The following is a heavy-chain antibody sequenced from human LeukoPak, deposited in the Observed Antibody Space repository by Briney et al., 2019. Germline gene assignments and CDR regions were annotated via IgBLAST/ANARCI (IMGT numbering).Heavy chain of an antibody. CDR3: AREVNLVGATQPYDYYYMDV. CDR2: IYYSGST. Sequence: PSETLSLTCTVSGGSISSYYWSWIRQPPGKGLEWIGHIYYSGSTNYNPSLKSRVTMSVDTSKNQFSLKLSSVTAADTAVDNCAREVNLVGATQPYDYYYMDVWGKGTTVTISS. D-gene: IGHD1-26*01. CDR1: GGSISSYY. J-gene: IGHJ6*03. V-gene: IGHV4-59*12.